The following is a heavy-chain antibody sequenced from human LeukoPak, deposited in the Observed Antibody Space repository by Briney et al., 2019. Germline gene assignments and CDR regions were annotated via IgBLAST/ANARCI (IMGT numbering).Heavy chain of an antibody. D-gene: IGHD2-2*01. CDR1: GFTFSRYA. V-gene: IGHV3-23*01. CDR3: AKDGDIVVVPAAMSFDY. Sequence: GGSLRLFCAASGFTFSRYAMSGVRQARGKGVEWVSAISCSGGSTYYADSVKGRFTISRDNSKNTLYLQMNSLRAEDTAVYYCAKDGDIVVVPAAMSFDYWGQGTLVTVSS. CDR2: ISCSGGST. J-gene: IGHJ4*02.